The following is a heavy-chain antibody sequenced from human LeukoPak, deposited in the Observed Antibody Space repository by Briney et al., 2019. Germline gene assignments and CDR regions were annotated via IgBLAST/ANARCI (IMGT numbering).Heavy chain of an antibody. CDR2: IHYSGTT. CDR1: GGSISNYY. D-gene: IGHD2-21*02. V-gene: IGHV4-59*01. CDR3: ASRVAFCGGDCFRFDY. J-gene: IGHJ4*02. Sequence: SETLSLTCTVSGGSISNYYCSWIRQPPGKGLEWIGYIHYSGTTRYNPSLKNRVTISVDTSKNQFSLNLTSVTAADTAMYYCASRVAFCGGDCFRFDYWDQGTLVTVSS.